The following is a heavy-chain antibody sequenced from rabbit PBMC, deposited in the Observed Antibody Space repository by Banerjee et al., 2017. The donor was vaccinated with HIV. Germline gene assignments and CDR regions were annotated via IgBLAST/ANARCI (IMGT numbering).Heavy chain of an antibody. CDR2: IYTSSGNT. J-gene: IGHJ4*01. D-gene: IGHD4-2*01. CDR3: ARAGNVCYNNYFAL. V-gene: IGHV1S43*01. Sequence: QQQVVESGGGLVKPGASLTLTCRASGFDFSSGYDMCWVRQAPGKGLELIACIYTSSGNTWYASWVNGRFTISRSTSLNTVDLKMTSLTAADTATYFCARAGNVCYNNYFALWGQGTLVTVS. CDR1: GFDFSSGYD.